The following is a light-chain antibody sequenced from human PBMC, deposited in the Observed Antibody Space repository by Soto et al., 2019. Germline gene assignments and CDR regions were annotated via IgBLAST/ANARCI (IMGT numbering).Light chain of an antibody. CDR2: DAS. CDR1: QSVADN. Sequence: EIVLTQSPATLSVSPGERVTLSCRSSQSVADNLAWFQQKPGQGPRLLIYDASNRATGIPARFSGSGSGADFTLTISSLEPEDFALYYCQQHINWPLTFGGGTKVDIK. V-gene: IGKV3-11*01. J-gene: IGKJ4*01. CDR3: QQHINWPLT.